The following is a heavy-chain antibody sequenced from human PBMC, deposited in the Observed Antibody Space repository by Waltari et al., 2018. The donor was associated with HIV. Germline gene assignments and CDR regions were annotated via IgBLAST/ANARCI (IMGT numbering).Heavy chain of an antibody. D-gene: IGHD3-10*01. Sequence: QVQLAQSGAEVKKPGASVTVYCKASGYTLTSYGINWVRQATGQGLEWMGWMNPNSGNTGYAQKFQGRVTMTRNTSISTAYMELSGLRSEDTAVYYCARRYDSGTNIAGYWGQGTLVTVSS. V-gene: IGHV1-8*02. CDR3: ARRYDSGTNIAGY. CDR2: MNPNSGNT. J-gene: IGHJ4*02. CDR1: GYTLTSYG.